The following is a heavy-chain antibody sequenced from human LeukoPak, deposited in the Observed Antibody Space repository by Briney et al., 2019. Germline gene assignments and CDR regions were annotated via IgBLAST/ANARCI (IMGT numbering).Heavy chain of an antibody. CDR2: ISAYNGNT. CDR3: ARVPNRGRSYSGSYYQDY. D-gene: IGHD1-26*01. CDR1: GYTFTSYG. J-gene: IGHJ4*02. Sequence: GASVKVSCKASGYTFTSYGISWVRQAPGQGLEWMGWISAYNGNTNYAQKLQGRVTMTTDTSTSTAYMELRSLRSDDTAVYYCARVPNRGRSYSGSYYQDYWGQGPLVTVSS. V-gene: IGHV1-18*01.